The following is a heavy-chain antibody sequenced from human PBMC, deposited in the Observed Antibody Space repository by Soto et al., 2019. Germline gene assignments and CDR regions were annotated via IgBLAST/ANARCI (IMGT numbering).Heavy chain of an antibody. CDR2: INHSGST. D-gene: IGHD3-3*01. CDR3: ARGRYDFWSGYNWFDP. Sequence: PSETLSLTCAVYGGSFSGYYWSWIHQPPGKGLEWIGEINHSGSTNYNPSLKSRVTISVDTSKNQFSLKLSSVTAADTAVYYCARGRYDFWSGYNWFDPWGQGTLVTVSS. V-gene: IGHV4-34*01. CDR1: GGSFSGYY. J-gene: IGHJ5*02.